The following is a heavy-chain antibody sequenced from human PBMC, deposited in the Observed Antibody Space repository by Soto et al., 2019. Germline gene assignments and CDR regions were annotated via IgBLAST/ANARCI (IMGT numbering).Heavy chain of an antibody. CDR2: INAGNGNT. J-gene: IGHJ4*02. V-gene: IGHV1-3*01. D-gene: IGHD3-22*01. CDR3: AILNLGYYYDSSGYYPL. CDR1: GYTFTSYA. Sequence: GASVKVSCKASGYTFTSYAMHWVRQAPGQRLEWMGWINAGNGNTKYSQKFQGRVTITRDTSASTAYMELSSLRSEDTAVYYCAILNLGYYYDSSGYYPLWGQGTLVTV.